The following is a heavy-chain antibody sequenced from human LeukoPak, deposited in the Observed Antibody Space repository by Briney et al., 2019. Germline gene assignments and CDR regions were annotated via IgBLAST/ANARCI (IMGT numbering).Heavy chain of an antibody. CDR2: IYHSGST. J-gene: IGHJ4*02. CDR3: ARVPVEYKEGPLFDY. D-gene: IGHD6-6*01. V-gene: IGHV4-4*02. CDR1: GGSISSSNW. Sequence: PSETLSLTCAVSGGSISSSNWWSWVRQPPGKGLEWIGEIYHSGSTNYNPSLKSRVTISVDKSKNQFSLKLSSVTAADTAVYYRARVPVEYKEGPLFDYWGQGTLVTVSS.